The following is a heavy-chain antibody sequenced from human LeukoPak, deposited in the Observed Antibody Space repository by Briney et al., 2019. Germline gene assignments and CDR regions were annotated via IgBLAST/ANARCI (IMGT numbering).Heavy chain of an antibody. CDR3: ARSSSGWYLNWFDP. D-gene: IGHD6-19*01. V-gene: IGHV4-34*01. Sequence: SETLSLTCAVYGGSFSGYYWSWIRQPPGKGLEGIGEINHSGITNYNPSLKSRLTISVDTPKRQFSQNRSSVTAAATAVYYCARSSSGWYLNWFDPWGQGTLVTVSS. CDR1: GGSFSGYY. J-gene: IGHJ5*02. CDR2: INHSGIT.